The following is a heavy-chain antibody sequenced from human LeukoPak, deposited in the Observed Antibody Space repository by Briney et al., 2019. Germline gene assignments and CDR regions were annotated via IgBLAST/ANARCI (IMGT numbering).Heavy chain of an antibody. CDR2: IGTAGDT. CDR3: ARGGIAVVPPDS. CDR1: GFTFSSYD. J-gene: IGHJ5*01. Sequence: GGSLRLSCAASGFTFSSYDMHWVRQATGKGLEWVSAIGTAGDTYYPGSVKGRFTISRENAKNSLYLQMNSLRAGDTAVYYCARGGIAVVPPDSWGQGTLVTVSS. V-gene: IGHV3-13*01. D-gene: IGHD6-19*01.